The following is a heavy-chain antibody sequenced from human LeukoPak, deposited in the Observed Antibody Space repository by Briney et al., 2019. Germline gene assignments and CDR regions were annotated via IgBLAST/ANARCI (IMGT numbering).Heavy chain of an antibody. CDR1: GFTFDDA. V-gene: IGHV3-9*03. CDR3: AKGAYYDFWSGFDY. D-gene: IGHD3-3*01. J-gene: IGHJ4*02. Sequence: GGSLRLSCATSGFTFDDAMHWVRQVPGKGLEWVSGLNWNGGSIAYADSVKGRFTISRDNAKSSPYLQMNSLRAEDMALYYCAKGAYYDFWSGFDYWGQGTLVTVSS. CDR2: LNWNGGSI.